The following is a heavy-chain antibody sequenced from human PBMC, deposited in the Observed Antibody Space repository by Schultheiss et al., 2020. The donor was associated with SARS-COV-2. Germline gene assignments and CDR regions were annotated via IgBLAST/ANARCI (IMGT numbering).Heavy chain of an antibody. D-gene: IGHD3-16*02. V-gene: IGHV4-38-2*01. J-gene: IGHJ4*02. CDR2: IYYSGST. Sequence: SETLSLTCAVSGYSISSGYYWSWIRQPPGKGLEWIGYIYYSGSTNYNPSLKSRVTMSVDTSKNQFSLKLSSVTAADTAVYYCASRRLRLGELSLYGNDYWGQGTLVTVSS. CDR1: GYSISSGYY. CDR3: ASRRLRLGELSLYGNDY.